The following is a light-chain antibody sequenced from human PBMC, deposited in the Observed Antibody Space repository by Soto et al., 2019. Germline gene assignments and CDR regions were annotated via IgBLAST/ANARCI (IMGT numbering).Light chain of an antibody. CDR1: QSISSW. V-gene: IGKV1-5*01. Sequence: DIQMTQSPSTLSASVGDRVTITCRASQSISSWLTWYQHKPGKAPKVQIYDASSLESGVPSRFSGSGSGTEFTLTISSLQPADFATYYCQQYNDYSQTFGQGTKVEIK. J-gene: IGKJ1*01. CDR3: QQYNDYSQT. CDR2: DAS.